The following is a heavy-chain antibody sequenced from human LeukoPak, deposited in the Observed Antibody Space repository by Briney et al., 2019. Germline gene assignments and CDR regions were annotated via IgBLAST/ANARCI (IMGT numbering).Heavy chain of an antibody. V-gene: IGHV3-73*01. CDR3: ARHGPSGSYFDY. J-gene: IGHJ4*02. D-gene: IGHD1-26*01. CDR2: IRSKANSYAT. CDR1: GFTFSSYA. Sequence: GGSLRLSCAASGFTFSSYAMHWVRQASGKGLEWVGRIRSKANSYATAYAASVKGRFTISRDDSKNTAYLQMNSLKTEDTAVYYCARHGPSGSYFDYWGQGTLVTVSS.